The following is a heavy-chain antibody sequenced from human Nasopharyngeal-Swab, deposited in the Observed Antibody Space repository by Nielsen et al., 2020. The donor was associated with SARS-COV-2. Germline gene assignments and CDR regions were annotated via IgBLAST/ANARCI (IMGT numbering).Heavy chain of an antibody. CDR2: IGDKDHNYAT. V-gene: IGHV3-73*01. CDR1: GFIFSASA. J-gene: IGHJ4*02. CDR3: TTDFYFDY. Sequence: GGSLRLSCAASGFIFSASAMHWVRQAPGKGLEWLGRIGDKDHNYATTYGASVKGRFTISRDDSKNTAFLQMDSLKTEDTALYYCTTDFYFDYWGQGTLDTVSS.